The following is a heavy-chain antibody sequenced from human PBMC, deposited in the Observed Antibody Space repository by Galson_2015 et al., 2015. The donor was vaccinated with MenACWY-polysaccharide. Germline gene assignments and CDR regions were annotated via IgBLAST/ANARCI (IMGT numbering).Heavy chain of an antibody. CDR2: IKRDGTEE. CDR3: AAGSGWLIDS. CDR1: RLTFSGYW. V-gene: IGHV3-7*01. Sequence: SLRLSCAASRLTFSGYWMNWVRQAPGKGLEWVANIKRDGTEENYVDSVKGRFTISRDNAKNSLYLQMNSLRAEDTAVYYCAAGSGWLIDSWGQGTLVTVSS. J-gene: IGHJ5*01. D-gene: IGHD3-10*01.